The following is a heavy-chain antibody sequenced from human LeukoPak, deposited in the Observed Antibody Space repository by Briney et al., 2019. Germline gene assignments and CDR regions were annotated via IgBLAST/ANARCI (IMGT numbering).Heavy chain of an antibody. CDR2: IYSGGST. J-gene: IGHJ4*02. CDR3: ARGLRSGSYYNLEAGFDY. D-gene: IGHD3-10*02. V-gene: IGHV3-53*01. CDR1: GFTVSSNY. Sequence: GGSLRLSCAASGFTVSSNYMSWVRQAPRKGLEWVSVIYSGGSTYYADSVKGRFTISRDNSKNTLYLQMNSLRAEDTAVYYCARGLRSGSYYNLEAGFDYWGQGTLVTVSS.